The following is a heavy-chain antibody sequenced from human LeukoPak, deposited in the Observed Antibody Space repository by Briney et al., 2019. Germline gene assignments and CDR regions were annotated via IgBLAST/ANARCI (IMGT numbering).Heavy chain of an antibody. CDR2: IYYSGGT. V-gene: IGHV4-31*03. D-gene: IGHD3-22*01. CDR3: ARDGYESSGYDP. J-gene: IGHJ5*02. Sequence: PSETLSLTCTVSGGSISSGDYYWSWIRQHPGKVLEWIGYIYYSGGTYSKPSLKSRVSISLDTSKNQISLKLRSVTAADTAVYYCARDGYESSGYDPWGQGTLVTVSS. CDR1: GGSISSGDYY.